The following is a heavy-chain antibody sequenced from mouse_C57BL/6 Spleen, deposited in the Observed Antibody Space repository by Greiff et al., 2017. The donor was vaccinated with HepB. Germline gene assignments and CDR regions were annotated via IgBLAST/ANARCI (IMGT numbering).Heavy chain of an antibody. J-gene: IGHJ4*01. D-gene: IGHD1-1*01. CDR2: INPSTGGT. CDR1: GYSFTGYY. CDR3: AIYYYGSSYAMDC. V-gene: IGHV1-42*01. Sequence: EVQLQQSGPELVKPGASVKISCKASGYSFTGYYMNWVKQSPEKSLEWIGEINPSTGGTTYNQKFKAKATLTVDKSSSTAYLQLKSLTSEDSAVYYCAIYYYGSSYAMDCWGQGASVAVSS.